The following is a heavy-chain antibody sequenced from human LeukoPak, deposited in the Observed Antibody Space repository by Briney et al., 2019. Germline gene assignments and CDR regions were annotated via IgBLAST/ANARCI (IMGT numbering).Heavy chain of an antibody. CDR1: GFTFSSYA. D-gene: IGHD3-3*01. CDR2: ISYDGSNK. J-gene: IGHJ4*02. Sequence: PGRSLRLSCAASGFTFSSYAMHWVRQAPGKGLEWVAVISYDGSNKYYADSVKGRFTISRDNSKNTLYLQMNSLRAEDTAVYYCARDEVPSTIFGVVISNCFDYWGQGTLVTVSS. V-gene: IGHV3-30*04. CDR3: ARDEVPSTIFGVVISNCFDY.